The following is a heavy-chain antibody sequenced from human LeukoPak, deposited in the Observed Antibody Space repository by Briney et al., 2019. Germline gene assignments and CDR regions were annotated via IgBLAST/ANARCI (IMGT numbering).Heavy chain of an antibody. D-gene: IGHD4-17*01. J-gene: IGHJ5*02. CDR1: GFTFSSYA. CDR2: ISGSGGST. CDR3: ATRLRFTGS. V-gene: IGHV3-23*01. Sequence: GGSLRLSCAASGFTFSSYAMSWVRQAPGKGLEWVSAISGSGGSTYYAGSVKGRFTISRDNSKNTLYLQMNSLRAEDTALYYCATRLRFTGSWGQGTLVTVSS.